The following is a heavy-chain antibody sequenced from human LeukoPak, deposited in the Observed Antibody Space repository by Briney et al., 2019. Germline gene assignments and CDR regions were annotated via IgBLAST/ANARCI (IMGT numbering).Heavy chain of an antibody. CDR3: ARDGSYGGAFDY. J-gene: IGHJ4*02. V-gene: IGHV1-46*01. CDR2: INPSGGST. CDR1: GYTFTSYG. Sequence: ASVKVSCKASGYTFTSYGISWVRQAPGQGLEWMGIINPSGGSTSYAQKFQGRVTMTRDTSTSTVYMELSSLRSEDTAVYCCARDGSYGGAFDYWGQGTLVTVSS. D-gene: IGHD1-26*01.